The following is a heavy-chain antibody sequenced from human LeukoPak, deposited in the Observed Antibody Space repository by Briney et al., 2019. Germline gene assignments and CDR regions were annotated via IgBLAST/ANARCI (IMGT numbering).Heavy chain of an antibody. Sequence: GASVKVSCKASGYTFTGYYMHWVRQAPGQGLEWMGWINTNTGNPTYAQGFTGRFVFSLDTSVSTAYLQISSLKAEDTAVYYCARVARELWFGELSHYYYYMDVWGKGTTVTVSS. CDR2: INTNTGNP. D-gene: IGHD3-10*01. V-gene: IGHV7-4-1*02. CDR1: GYTFTGYY. J-gene: IGHJ6*03. CDR3: ARVARELWFGELSHYYYYMDV.